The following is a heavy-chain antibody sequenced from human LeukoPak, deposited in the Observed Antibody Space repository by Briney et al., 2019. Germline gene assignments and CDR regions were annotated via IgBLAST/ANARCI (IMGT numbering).Heavy chain of an antibody. D-gene: IGHD6-13*01. J-gene: IGHJ4*02. CDR1: GFTFSSYA. Sequence: PGGSLRLSCAASGFTFSSYAMHWVRQAPGKGLEWVAVISYDGSNKYYADSVKGRYTISRDNAKNSLYLQMNSLRAEDTAVYYCARDSNMAAASGSIDYWGQGTLVTVSS. CDR3: ARDSNMAAASGSIDY. V-gene: IGHV3-30-3*01. CDR2: ISYDGSNK.